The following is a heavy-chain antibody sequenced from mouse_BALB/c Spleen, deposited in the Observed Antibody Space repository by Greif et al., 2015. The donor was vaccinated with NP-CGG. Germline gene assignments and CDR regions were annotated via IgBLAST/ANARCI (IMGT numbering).Heavy chain of an antibody. D-gene: IGHD1-1*01. CDR2: IDPANGNT. V-gene: IGHV14-3*02. CDR1: GFNIKDTY. CDR3: APSYVLFAY. J-gene: IGHJ3*01. Sequence: EVQLQQSGAELVKPGASVKLSCTASGFNIKDTYMHWVKQRPEQGLEWIGRIDPANGNTKYDPKFQGKATITADTSSNTAYLQLSSLTSEDTAVYSCAPSYVLFAYWGQGTLVTVSA.